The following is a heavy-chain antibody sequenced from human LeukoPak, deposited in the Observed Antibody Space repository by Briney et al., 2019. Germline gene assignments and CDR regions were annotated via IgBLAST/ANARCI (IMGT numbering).Heavy chain of an antibody. D-gene: IGHD3-22*01. CDR3: AGATDYYDSSFYFDY. Sequence: SETLSLTCTVSGGSISSYYWSWIRQPPGKGLEWIGYIYTGGSTNYNPSLKSRVTISVDTSKNQFSLKLSSVTAADTAVYYCAGATDYYDSSFYFDYWGQGTLVTVSS. V-gene: IGHV4-4*09. J-gene: IGHJ4*02. CDR2: IYTGGST. CDR1: GGSISSYY.